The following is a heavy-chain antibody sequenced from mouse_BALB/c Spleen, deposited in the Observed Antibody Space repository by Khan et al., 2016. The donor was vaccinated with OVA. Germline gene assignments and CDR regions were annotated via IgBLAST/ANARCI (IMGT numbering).Heavy chain of an antibody. D-gene: IGHD4-1*01. CDR1: GFTFSSYS. V-gene: IGHV5-6*01. J-gene: IGHJ3*01. CDR2: ISSGGDYT. CDR3: ASHLTGSFAY. Sequence: EVELVESGGDLVKPGGSLKLSCAASGFTFSSYSMSWVRQTPDKRLEWVASISSGGDYTYYPAIVKGRFTISRNHAKNTLNLQMSSLMSEDTAMYYCASHLTGSFAYWGQGTLVTVSA.